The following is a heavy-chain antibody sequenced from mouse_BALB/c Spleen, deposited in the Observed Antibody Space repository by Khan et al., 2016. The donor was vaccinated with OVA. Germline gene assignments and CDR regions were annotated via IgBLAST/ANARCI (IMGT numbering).Heavy chain of an antibody. Sequence: EVQLQESGPSLVKPSQTLSLTCSVTGDSITSGYWCWIRKFPGNKLDYMGYILYSGSTYYNPSLKSRISITRHTSQNQYYLQLNSVTTEDTATSDCARSTYRYAFAYWGQGTLVTVSA. CDR3: ARSTYRYAFAY. J-gene: IGHJ3*01. D-gene: IGHD2-14*01. V-gene: IGHV3-8*02. CDR2: ILYSGST. CDR1: GDSITSGY.